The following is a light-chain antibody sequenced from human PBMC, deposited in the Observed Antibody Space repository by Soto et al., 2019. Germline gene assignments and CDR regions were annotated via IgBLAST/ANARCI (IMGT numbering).Light chain of an antibody. CDR2: GAS. CDR3: QQYNNWPRT. V-gene: IGKV3-20*01. Sequence: EIVLTQSPGTLSLSPGERATLSCRASQSVSSNYLAWYQQKPGRAPRLLIYGASSRDTGIPDRFSGSGSGTDFTLTISRLEPEDFAVYYCQQYNNWPRTFGQGTKVDI. J-gene: IGKJ1*01. CDR1: QSVSSNY.